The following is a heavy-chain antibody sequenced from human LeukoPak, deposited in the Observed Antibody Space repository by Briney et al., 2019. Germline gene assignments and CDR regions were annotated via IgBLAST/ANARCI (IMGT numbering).Heavy chain of an antibody. Sequence: GGSLRLSCAASGFIFSSYAMSWVRQAPGKGLEWVSAISGSGGSTYYADSAKGRFTISRDNSKNTLYLQMNSLRAEDTAVYHCAKSPTRTVAGDLDYWGQGTLVTVSS. D-gene: IGHD6-19*01. CDR2: ISGSGGST. CDR1: GFIFSSYA. V-gene: IGHV3-23*01. CDR3: AKSPTRTVAGDLDY. J-gene: IGHJ4*02.